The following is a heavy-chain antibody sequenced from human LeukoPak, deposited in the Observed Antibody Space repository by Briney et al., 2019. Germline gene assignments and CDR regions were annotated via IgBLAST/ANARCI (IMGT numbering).Heavy chain of an antibody. CDR3: ARDTSRGFSGFCDY. Sequence: GGSLRLSCATSGFTFSSYAMHWVRQAPGKGLEYVSAISSNGGSTYYANSVKGRFTISRDNSKNTLYLQMGSLRAENMPVYYWARDTSRGFSGFCDYWGEGTLVTVSS. V-gene: IGHV3-64*01. CDR1: GFTFSSYA. D-gene: IGHD3-3*01. CDR2: ISSNGGST. J-gene: IGHJ4*02.